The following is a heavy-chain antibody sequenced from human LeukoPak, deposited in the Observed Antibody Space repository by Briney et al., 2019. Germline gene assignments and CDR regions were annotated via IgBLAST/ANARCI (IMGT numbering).Heavy chain of an antibody. Sequence: GASVKVSCKAPGYTFTGYYMHWVRQAPGQGLEWMGWINPNSGGTNYAQKFQGWVTMTRDTSISTAYMELSRLRSDDTAVYYCARDEALYYYDSSGYYYGYGMDVWGQGTTVTVSS. V-gene: IGHV1-2*04. CDR2: INPNSGGT. CDR1: GYTFTGYY. CDR3: ARDEALYYYDSSGYYYGYGMDV. J-gene: IGHJ6*02. D-gene: IGHD3-22*01.